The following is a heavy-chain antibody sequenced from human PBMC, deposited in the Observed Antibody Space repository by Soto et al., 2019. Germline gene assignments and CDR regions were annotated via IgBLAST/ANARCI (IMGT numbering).Heavy chain of an antibody. CDR2: ISTDASST. CDR3: ARLPNKSPQN. CDR1: GFTFSSYW. V-gene: IGHV3-74*01. Sequence: EVHLVESGGGLVQPGGSLRLSCAASGFTFSSYWMHWVRQAPGKGLVWVSSISTDASSTSYADPVKGRFTISRDNAKNTLYRQMNSVRAEDTAVYYCARLPNKSPQNWGQGTLVIVSP. J-gene: IGHJ1*01.